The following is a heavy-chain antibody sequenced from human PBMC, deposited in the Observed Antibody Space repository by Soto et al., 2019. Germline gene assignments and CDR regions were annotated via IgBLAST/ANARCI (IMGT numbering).Heavy chain of an antibody. CDR3: ARVSIAARHFDY. Sequence: GGSLRLSCAASGFTFSSYSMNWVRQAPGKGLEWVSSISSSSSYIYYADSVKGRFTISRDNAKNSLYLQMNSLRAEDTAVYYCARVSIAARHFDYWGQGTLVTVSS. D-gene: IGHD6-6*01. V-gene: IGHV3-21*01. CDR1: GFTFSSYS. J-gene: IGHJ4*02. CDR2: ISSSSSYI.